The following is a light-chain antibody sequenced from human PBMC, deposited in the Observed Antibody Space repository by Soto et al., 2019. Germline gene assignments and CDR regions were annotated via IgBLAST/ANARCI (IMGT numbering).Light chain of an antibody. Sequence: EIVLTQSPGTLSLSPGERATLSCRASQSVSNNYLAWYQQKPGQAPRLLIYGASSRATGIPDRFTGSGSGTDFSLTVNRLAPEDFAVYYCQQRSNWPPITFGQGTRLEIK. V-gene: IGKV3D-20*02. CDR3: QQRSNWPPIT. J-gene: IGKJ5*01. CDR1: QSVSNNY. CDR2: GAS.